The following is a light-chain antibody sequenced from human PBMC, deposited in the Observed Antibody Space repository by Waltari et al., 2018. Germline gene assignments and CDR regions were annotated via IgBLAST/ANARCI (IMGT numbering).Light chain of an antibody. CDR2: EVS. J-gene: IGLJ1*01. Sequence: QSALTQPASVSGPPGQSITISCTGTSSAIGTFTYVPWYQQHPGKAPKLMIFEVSNRPSGVSNRFSAAKSGNTASLTISGLQAEDEADYYCSSLTSSSTYVFGTGTKVTVL. CDR1: SSAIGTFTY. CDR3: SSLTSSSTYV. V-gene: IGLV2-14*01.